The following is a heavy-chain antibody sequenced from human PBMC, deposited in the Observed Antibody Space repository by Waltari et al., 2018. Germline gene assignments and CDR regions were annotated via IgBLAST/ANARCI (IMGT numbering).Heavy chain of an antibody. CDR3: ARALGLMVDY. Sequence: SGYYWSWIRQPPGKGLEWIGEINHSGSTNYNPSLKRRVTISVDTSKNQFSLKLSSLTAADTAVYYCARALGLMVDYWGQGTLVTVSS. J-gene: IGHJ4*02. CDR1: SGYY. V-gene: IGHV4-34*01. CDR2: INHSGST.